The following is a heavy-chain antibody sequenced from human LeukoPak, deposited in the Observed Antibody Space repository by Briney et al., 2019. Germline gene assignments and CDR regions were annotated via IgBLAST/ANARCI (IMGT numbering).Heavy chain of an antibody. CDR3: ARNIVVVPAAMRDYYYYYGMDV. CDR1: GGPISSSSYY. V-gene: IGHV4-39*01. J-gene: IGHJ6*02. D-gene: IGHD2-2*01. CDR2: ISYSGST. Sequence: KPSETLSLTCTASGGPISSSSYYWCWIRQPPGKGLEWIGSISYSGSTYYNPSLKSRVTISVDTFKNQFSLKLSSVTAADTAVYYCARNIVVVPAAMRDYYYYYGMDVWGQGTTVTVSS.